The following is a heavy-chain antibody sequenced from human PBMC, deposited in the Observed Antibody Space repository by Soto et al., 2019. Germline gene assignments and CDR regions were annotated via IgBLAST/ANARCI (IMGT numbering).Heavy chain of an antibody. Sequence: EVQLVESGGGLVQPGGSLRLSCAASGFTFSSYWMSWVRQAPGKGLEWVANIKQDGSEKYYVDSVKGRFTISRDNAKNSLYLQMNSLRAEDTAVYYCARDGDRGLLLRLRRKNPNYFDYWGQGTLVTVSS. J-gene: IGHJ4*02. V-gene: IGHV3-7*01. D-gene: IGHD3-22*01. CDR2: IKQDGSEK. CDR1: GFTFSSYW. CDR3: ARDGDRGLLLRLRRKNPNYFDY.